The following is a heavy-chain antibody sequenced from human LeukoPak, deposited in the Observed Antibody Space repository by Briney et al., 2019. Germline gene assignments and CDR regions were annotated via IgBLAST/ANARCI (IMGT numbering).Heavy chain of an antibody. D-gene: IGHD2-2*01. CDR2: INWSGGST. V-gene: IGHV3-20*04. CDR3: ARNPYHCSSTSCYLDF. CDR1: GFTFDDYG. Sequence: PGGSLRLSCAASGFTFDDYGMTWVRQAPGKGLEWVSGINWSGGSTGYADSVKGRLTISRDNAKNSLYLQMNSLRAEDTALYYCARNPYHCSSTSCYLDFWGQGTLVTVSS. J-gene: IGHJ4*02.